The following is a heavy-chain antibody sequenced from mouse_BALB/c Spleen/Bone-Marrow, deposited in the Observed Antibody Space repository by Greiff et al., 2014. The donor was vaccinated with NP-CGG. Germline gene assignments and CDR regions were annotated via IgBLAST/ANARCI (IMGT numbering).Heavy chain of an antibody. CDR2: ISSGGST. J-gene: IGHJ4*01. CDR3: ARGGGYYYAMTT. V-gene: IGHV5-6-5*01. CDR1: GFTFSSYA. Sequence: EVQLVESGGGLVKPGGSLKLSCAASGFTFSSYAMSWVRQTPEKRLEWVASISSGGSTYYPDSVKGRFTISRDNARNILYLQMSSLRSEDTAMYYCARGGGYYYAMTTGVKEPQSPSPQ.